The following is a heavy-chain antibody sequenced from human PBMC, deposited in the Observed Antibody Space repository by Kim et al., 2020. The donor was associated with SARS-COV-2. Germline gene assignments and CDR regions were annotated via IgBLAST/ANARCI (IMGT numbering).Heavy chain of an antibody. CDR3: ARHGEAARRLPHLDY. V-gene: IGHV4-39*01. Sequence: SETLSLTCTVSGGSISSSSYYWGWIRQPPGKGLEWIGSIYYSGSTYYNPSLKSRVTISVDTSKNQFSLKLSSVTAADTAVDDCARHGEAARRLPHLDYWG. CDR1: GGSISSSSYY. J-gene: IGHJ4*01. D-gene: IGHD6-6*01. CDR2: IYYSGST.